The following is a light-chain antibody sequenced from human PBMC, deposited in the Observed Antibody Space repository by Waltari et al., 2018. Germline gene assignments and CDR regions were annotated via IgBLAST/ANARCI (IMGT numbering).Light chain of an antibody. Sequence: EIVLPQSPGPLSLSPGERATLSCRASQSATGRSLAWFQQKPGQAPRLLIFGASSRATGIPDRFSGSGSGTDFTLTISRLEPEDFAVYYCHQYVASRTFGQGTKVEIK. V-gene: IGKV3-20*01. CDR1: QSATGRS. J-gene: IGKJ1*01. CDR2: GAS. CDR3: HQYVASRT.